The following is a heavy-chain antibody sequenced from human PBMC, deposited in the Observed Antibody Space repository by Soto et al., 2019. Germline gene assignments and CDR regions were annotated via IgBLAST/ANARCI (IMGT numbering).Heavy chain of an antibody. CDR3: ARGGLRGALSSWFDP. CDR2: ISYDGSNK. V-gene: IGHV3-30-3*01. CDR1: GFTFSSYA. J-gene: IGHJ5*02. Sequence: GGSLRLSCAASGFTFSSYAMHWVRQAPGKGLEWVAVISYDGSNKYYADSVKGRFTISRDNSKNTLYLQMNSLRAEDTAVYYCARGGLRGALSSWFDPWGQGTLVTVSS. D-gene: IGHD3-16*02.